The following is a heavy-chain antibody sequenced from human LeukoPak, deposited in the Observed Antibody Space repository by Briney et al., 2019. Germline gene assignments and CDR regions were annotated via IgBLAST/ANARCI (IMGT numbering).Heavy chain of an antibody. CDR3: ARHSPVATEAFDI. CDR1: GGSMSINY. Sequence: ASETLSLTCTVSGGSMSINYWVWIPQSRGKGLECMGSLYYSGRNYDNPSLKSRVTISVDTSKTQLSLKLSSVTAAATAIYYCARHSPVATEAFDIWGQGTMATVSS. D-gene: IGHD2-2*01. J-gene: IGHJ3*02. CDR2: LYYSGRN. V-gene: IGHV4-39*01.